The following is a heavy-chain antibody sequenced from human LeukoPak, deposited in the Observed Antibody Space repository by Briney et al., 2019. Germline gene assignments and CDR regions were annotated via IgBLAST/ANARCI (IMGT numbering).Heavy chain of an antibody. J-gene: IGHJ4*02. CDR2: ISSSSSYI. CDR3: ARDSGSYYAGYYFDY. CDR1: GFTFSSYS. D-gene: IGHD1-26*01. Sequence: SGGSLRLSCAASGFTFSSYSMNWVRQAPGKGLEWVSSISSSSSYIYYADSVKGRFTISRDNAKNSLYLQMNSLRAEDTAVYYCARDSGSYYAGYYFDYWGQGTLVTVSS. V-gene: IGHV3-21*01.